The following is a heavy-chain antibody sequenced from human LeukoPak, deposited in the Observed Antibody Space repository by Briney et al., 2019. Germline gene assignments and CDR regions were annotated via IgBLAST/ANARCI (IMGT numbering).Heavy chain of an antibody. CDR3: ARVERYCSGGSCYSDY. CDR1: VYTVTIYG. V-gene: IGHV1-18*01. CDR2: ISAYNGNT. Sequence: ASVTVSFKASVYTVTIYGISWVRQAPGQGLEWMGWISAYNGNTNYSQKLQGRVTMTTDTSTSTAYMELRSLRSDDTAVYYCARVERYCSGGSCYSDYWGQGTLVTVSS. J-gene: IGHJ4*02. D-gene: IGHD2-15*01.